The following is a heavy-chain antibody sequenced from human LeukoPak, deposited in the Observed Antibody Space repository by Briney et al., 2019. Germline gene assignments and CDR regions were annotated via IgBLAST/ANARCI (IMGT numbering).Heavy chain of an antibody. Sequence: GGSLRLSCVASGFSFRNYWMSWVRQAPGKGLEWVANIKEDGSKKNHLDSVKGRFTISRDNAKNSLYLQMNSLRAEDTAVYYCARLTSSGYPFDSWGQGTLVTVSS. CDR2: IKEDGSKK. J-gene: IGHJ4*02. CDR3: ARLTSSGYPFDS. CDR1: GFSFRNYW. D-gene: IGHD3-22*01. V-gene: IGHV3-7*01.